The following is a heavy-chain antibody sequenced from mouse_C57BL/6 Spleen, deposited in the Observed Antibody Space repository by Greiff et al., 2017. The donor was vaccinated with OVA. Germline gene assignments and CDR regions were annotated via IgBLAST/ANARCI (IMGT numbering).Heavy chain of an antibody. J-gene: IGHJ2*01. CDR3: ASGTNTTVLPNSVDY. V-gene: IGHV1-54*01. CDR2: IHPGSGGT. Sequence: QVQLQQSGAELVRPGTSVKVSCKASGYTFTNYLIEWVKQRPGQGLEWIGVIHPGSGGTNYNEKFKGKATLTADKSSSTAYMQLSSLTSEDSAVYFGASGTNTTVLPNSVDYWGQGTTLTVSS. CDR1: GYTFTNYL. D-gene: IGHD1-1*01.